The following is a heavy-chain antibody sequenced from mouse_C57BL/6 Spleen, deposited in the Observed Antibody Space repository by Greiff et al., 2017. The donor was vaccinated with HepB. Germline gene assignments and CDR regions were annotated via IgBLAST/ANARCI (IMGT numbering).Heavy chain of an antibody. V-gene: IGHV1-55*01. J-gene: IGHJ4*01. CDR1: GYTFTSYW. CDR3: ARSRWGRPYAMDY. CDR2: IYPGSGST. Sequence: QVHVKQPGAELVKPGASVKMSCKASGYTFTSYWITWVKQRPGQGLEWIGDIYPGSGSTNYNEKFKSKATLTVDTSSSTAYMQLSSLTSEDSAVYYCARSRWGRPYAMDYWGQGTSVTVSS. D-gene: IGHD1-1*02.